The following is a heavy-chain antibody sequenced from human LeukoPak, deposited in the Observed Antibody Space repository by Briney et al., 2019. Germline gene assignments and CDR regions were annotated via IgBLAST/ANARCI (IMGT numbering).Heavy chain of an antibody. CDR1: GFTLSSYA. Sequence: PGGSLRLSCAASGFTLSSYAMSWVRQAPGKGLEWVSGNSGSGDRTYYADSVKGRFTISRDNSKNTLYLQMNSLRVDDTAVYYCVKDGHQWGPVYFGYWGQGILVTVSS. CDR3: VKDGHQWGPVYFGY. V-gene: IGHV3-23*01. CDR2: NSGSGDRT. J-gene: IGHJ4*02. D-gene: IGHD7-27*01.